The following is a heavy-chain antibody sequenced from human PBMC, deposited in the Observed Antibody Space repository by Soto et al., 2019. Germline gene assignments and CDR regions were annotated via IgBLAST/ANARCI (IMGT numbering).Heavy chain of an antibody. CDR1: GFSFSNAW. CDR3: TTGVVVAPLYYYYYYMDV. CDR2: IKSNADGGTT. Sequence: EVQLVESGGGLVKPGGSLTLSCAASGFSFSNAWMSWVRQAPGKGLEWVGRIKSNADGGTTDYAAPVKGRFTISRDDSKNTLYLQTNSLKREDTAVYYCTTGVVVAPLYYYYYYMDVWGKGTTVAVSS. V-gene: IGHV3-15*01. J-gene: IGHJ6*03. D-gene: IGHD2-15*01.